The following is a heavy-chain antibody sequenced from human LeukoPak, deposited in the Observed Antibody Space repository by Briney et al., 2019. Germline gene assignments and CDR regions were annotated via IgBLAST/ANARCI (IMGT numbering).Heavy chain of an antibody. CDR2: ISYDGSNK. V-gene: IGHV3-30*03. CDR1: GFTFSSYG. J-gene: IGHJ4*02. CDR3: APRVVTAIPKLDY. D-gene: IGHD2-21*02. Sequence: PGGSLRLSCAASGFTFSSYGMHWVRQAPGKGLKGGAVISYDGSNKYYADSVKGRFTISRDNSKNTLYLQMNSLRVEDTAVYYCAPRVVTAIPKLDYWGQGTLVTVSS.